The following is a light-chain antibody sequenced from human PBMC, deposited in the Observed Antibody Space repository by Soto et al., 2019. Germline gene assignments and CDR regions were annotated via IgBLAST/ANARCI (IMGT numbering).Light chain of an antibody. Sequence: QSVLTQPPSVSGAPGQRVTISCTGSSSNIGAGYDVHWYQQLPGTAPKLLIYGNSNRPSGVPDRFSGSKSGTSASLAITGLQAEDEADYYCQSYDSSRSGSYVFGGGTKLTVL. CDR1: SSNIGAGYD. CDR2: GNS. CDR3: QSYDSSRSGSYV. J-gene: IGLJ2*01. V-gene: IGLV1-40*01.